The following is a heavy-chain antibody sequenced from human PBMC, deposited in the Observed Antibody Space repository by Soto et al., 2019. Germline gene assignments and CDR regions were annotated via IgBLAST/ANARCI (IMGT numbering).Heavy chain of an antibody. V-gene: IGHV1-18*01. CDR1: GYIFTTFG. CDR3: AKEYCDSSRCYLPDY. D-gene: IGHD2-2*01. CDR2: IDPKNGNT. Sequence: ASVKVSFKASGYIFTTFGISWVRQAPGQGLEWMGWIDPKNGNTKDEQKFQGRVTMTTDTSTSTAYMELRSLRSDDTAVYYCAKEYCDSSRCYLPDYWGQGALVTVSS. J-gene: IGHJ4*02.